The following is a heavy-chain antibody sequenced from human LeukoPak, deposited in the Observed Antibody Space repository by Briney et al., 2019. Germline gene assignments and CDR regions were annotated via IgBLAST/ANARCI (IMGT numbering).Heavy chain of an antibody. D-gene: IGHD6-13*01. J-gene: IGHJ4*02. Sequence: GASVTVSFTASGYTFTSYGISWVRQAPGQGLEWMGWISAYNGNTNYAQKLQGRVTVTTDTSTSTAYMELRSLRSDDTAVYYCARDLGIAAAEGIDYWGQGTLVTVSS. CDR2: ISAYNGNT. V-gene: IGHV1-18*01. CDR1: GYTFTSYG. CDR3: ARDLGIAAAEGIDY.